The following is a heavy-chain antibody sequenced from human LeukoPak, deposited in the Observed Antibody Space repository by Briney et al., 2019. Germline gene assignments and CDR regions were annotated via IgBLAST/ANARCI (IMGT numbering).Heavy chain of an antibody. CDR3: AFEIGRSQGAFDI. V-gene: IGHV3-33*01. D-gene: IGHD1-26*01. CDR1: GFIFSKYA. Sequence: SGGSLRLSCAASGFIFSKYAMHWLRQTPGKGLEGVAAIWNDGSDENYADSVKGRFTISSDNSKNTLYLQMNSLRAEDTAVYYCAFEIGRSQGAFDIWGQGTMITVSS. CDR2: IWNDGSDE. J-gene: IGHJ3*02.